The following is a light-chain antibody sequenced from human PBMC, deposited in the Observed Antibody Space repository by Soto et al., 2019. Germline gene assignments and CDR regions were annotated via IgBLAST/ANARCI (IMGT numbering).Light chain of an antibody. CDR2: WAS. Sequence: DIVMTQSPDSLAVSLGERATINCKSSQSVLYSSNNKNYLAWYQQKPGQPPKLLIYWASTRESGVPDRFSGSGSGTDVTLTISSLQAEEVAVYYCQQYYSTSWTFGQGTKVEIK. V-gene: IGKV4-1*01. CDR3: QQYYSTSWT. J-gene: IGKJ1*01. CDR1: QSVLYSSNNKNY.